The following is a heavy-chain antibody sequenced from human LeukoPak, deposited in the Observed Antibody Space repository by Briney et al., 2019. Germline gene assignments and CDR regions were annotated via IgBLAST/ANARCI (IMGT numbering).Heavy chain of an antibody. CDR3: AKDLVDSSGYYSDAFDI. Sequence: GGSLRLSCAASGFIFSSYGMHWVRQAPGKGLEWVALIWNDGSNEHYADSVKGRFTISRDNSKNTLYLQMNSLRAEDTAVYYCAKDLVDSSGYYSDAFDIWGQGTMVTVSS. V-gene: IGHV3-30*02. D-gene: IGHD3-22*01. CDR2: IWNDGSNE. CDR1: GFIFSSYG. J-gene: IGHJ3*02.